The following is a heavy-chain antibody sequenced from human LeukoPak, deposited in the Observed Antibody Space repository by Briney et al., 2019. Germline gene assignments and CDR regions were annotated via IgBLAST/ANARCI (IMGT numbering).Heavy chain of an antibody. CDR3: ARGIDSSGTYSGWGFHLRY. CDR2: IRWDRGTV. Sequence: GGSLRLSCAASGFTFDDYAMHWVRQAPGKGLERVSGIRWDRGTVGYAGSVKGRFTISRDNAKSSVYLQMNSLRAEDTALYYCARGIDSSGTYSGWGFHLRYWGQGTLVTVSS. J-gene: IGHJ4*02. D-gene: IGHD1-26*01. V-gene: IGHV3-9*01. CDR1: GFTFDDYA.